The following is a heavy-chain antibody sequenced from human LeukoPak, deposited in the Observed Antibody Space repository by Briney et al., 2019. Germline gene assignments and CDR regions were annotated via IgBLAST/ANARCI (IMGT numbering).Heavy chain of an antibody. Sequence: GASVKVSCKASGYTFTSYGISWVRQAPGQGLEWMGRINPNSGGTNYAQKFQGRVTMTRDTSISTAYMELSRLRSDDTAVYYCARSGSYRVFDYWGQGTLVTVSS. CDR1: GYTFTSYG. CDR2: INPNSGGT. V-gene: IGHV1-2*06. CDR3: ARSGSYRVFDY. D-gene: IGHD1-26*01. J-gene: IGHJ4*02.